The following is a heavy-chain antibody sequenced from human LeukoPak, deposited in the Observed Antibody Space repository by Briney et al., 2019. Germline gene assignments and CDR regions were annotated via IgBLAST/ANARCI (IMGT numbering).Heavy chain of an antibody. CDR3: ARSFGYSQARDY. Sequence: ASVKVSCKASGYTFTGNYMHWVRQAPGQGLEWMGWINPNSGGTNYAQKFQGRVTMTRDTSISTAYMELSRLRSDDTAVYYCARSFGYSQARDYWGQGTLVTVSS. CDR1: GYTFTGNY. V-gene: IGHV1-2*02. CDR2: INPNSGGT. J-gene: IGHJ4*02. D-gene: IGHD5-18*01.